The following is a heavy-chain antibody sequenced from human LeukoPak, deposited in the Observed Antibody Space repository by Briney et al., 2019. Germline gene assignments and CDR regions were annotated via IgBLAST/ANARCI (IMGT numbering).Heavy chain of an antibody. J-gene: IGHJ6*02. V-gene: IGHV3-23*01. Sequence: GGSLRLSWPASGFTFSSYAMSWVRQAPGKGLEWFSAISGSGGSTYYADSVKGRFTISRDNSKNTLYLQMNSLRAEDTAVYHCAKEVGATPYYYYGMDVWGQGTTVTVSS. CDR3: AKEVGATPYYYYGMDV. CDR2: ISGSGGST. CDR1: GFTFSSYA. D-gene: IGHD1-26*01.